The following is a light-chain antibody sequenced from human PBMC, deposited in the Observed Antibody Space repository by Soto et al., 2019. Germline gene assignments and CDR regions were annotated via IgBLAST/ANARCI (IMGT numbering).Light chain of an antibody. CDR1: QSISSW. CDR2: KAS. V-gene: IGKV1-5*03. Sequence: DIQMTQSPSTLSASVGDRVTITCRASQSISSWLAWYQQKPGKATKLLIYKASSLESGVPSRFSGSGSGTEFTLTISSRQPDDFATYYCQQYNSYSGFGGGTKVEIK. CDR3: QQYNSYSG. J-gene: IGKJ4*01.